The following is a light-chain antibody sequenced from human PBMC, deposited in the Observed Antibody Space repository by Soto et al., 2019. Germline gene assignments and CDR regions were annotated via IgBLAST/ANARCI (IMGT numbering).Light chain of an antibody. CDR1: SSDVGFYNF. CDR2: EVT. CDR3: ASYAGTKLFV. J-gene: IGLJ1*01. V-gene: IGLV2-8*01. Sequence: QSVLAQPPSASGSPGQSLTISCTGTSSDVGFYNFVSWYQQRPGKAPKLVIYEVTKRPSGVPDRFSGSKSGSTASLTVSGLQADDEADYYCASYAGTKLFVFASGTNVTVL.